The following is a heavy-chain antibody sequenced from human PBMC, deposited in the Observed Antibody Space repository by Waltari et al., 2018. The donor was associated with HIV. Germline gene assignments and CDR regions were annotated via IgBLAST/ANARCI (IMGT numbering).Heavy chain of an antibody. D-gene: IGHD1-26*01. CDR3: ARDPRRDPTLYYFDY. J-gene: IGHJ4*02. Sequence: EVQLVESGGGLVKPGGSLRLSCAASGFTFSSYSMNWVRQAPGKGLEWVSAISSSSSYIYYADSGKGRFTISRDNAKNSLYLQMNSLRAEDTAVYYCARDPRRDPTLYYFDYWGQGTLVTVSS. CDR2: ISSSSSYI. V-gene: IGHV3-21*01. CDR1: GFTFSSYS.